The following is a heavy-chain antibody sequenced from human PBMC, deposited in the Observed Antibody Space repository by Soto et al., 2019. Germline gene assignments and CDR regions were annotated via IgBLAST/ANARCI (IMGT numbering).Heavy chain of an antibody. Sequence: GGSLRLSCAASGFSFSNYAMNWVRQAPGKGLEWVSDIIDSGGSTYYADSVKGRFTISRDNSKSTLYLQMNSLRAEDTALYYCAKGRSYYYYYGVDVWGQGTTVTVSS. CDR1: GFSFSNYA. CDR2: IIDSGGST. J-gene: IGHJ6*02. CDR3: AKGRSYYYYYGVDV. V-gene: IGHV3-23*01.